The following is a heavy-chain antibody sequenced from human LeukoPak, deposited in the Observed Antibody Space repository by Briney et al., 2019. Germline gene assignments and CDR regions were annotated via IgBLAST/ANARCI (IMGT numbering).Heavy chain of an antibody. CDR3: ARDIGTYSSSWYGGDY. Sequence: GGSLRLSCAASGFTFSSYSMNWVRQAPGKGLEWVSYISSSSSTIYYADSVKGRFTISRDNAKNSLYLQMNSLRAEDTAVYYCARDIGTYSSSWYGGDYWGQGTLVTVSS. V-gene: IGHV3-48*01. D-gene: IGHD6-13*01. CDR1: GFTFSSYS. CDR2: ISSSSSTI. J-gene: IGHJ4*02.